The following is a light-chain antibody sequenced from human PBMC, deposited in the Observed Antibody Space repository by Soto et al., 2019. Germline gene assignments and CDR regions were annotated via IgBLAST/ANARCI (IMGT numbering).Light chain of an antibody. CDR2: FND. V-gene: IGLV1-40*01. Sequence: QSVLAQPPSVSGAPGQRVTISCTGISSSSGADYDVHWYQQLPGRAPKLLIYFNDQRPSGVPDRFSGSKSGTSASLAISGLRSEDEADYYCAAWDDSLSGLVFGTGTKLTVL. CDR3: AAWDDSLSGLV. CDR1: SSSSGADYD. J-gene: IGLJ1*01.